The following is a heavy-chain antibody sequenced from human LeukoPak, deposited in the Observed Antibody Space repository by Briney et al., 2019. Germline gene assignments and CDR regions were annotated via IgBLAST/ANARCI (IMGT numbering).Heavy chain of an antibody. D-gene: IGHD5-24*01. Sequence: TGGSLRLSCAASGFTFSSYAMPWVRQAPGKGLEWVAVISYDGSNKYYAGSVKGRFTISRDNSKNTLYLQMNSLRAEDTAVYYCAREVGEMATTLDYWGQGTLVTVSS. CDR3: AREVGEMATTLDY. CDR2: ISYDGSNK. J-gene: IGHJ4*02. CDR1: GFTFSSYA. V-gene: IGHV3-30*01.